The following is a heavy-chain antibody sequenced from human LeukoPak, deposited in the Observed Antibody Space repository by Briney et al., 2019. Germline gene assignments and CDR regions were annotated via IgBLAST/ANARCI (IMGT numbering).Heavy chain of an antibody. CDR1: GFTFNSYW. D-gene: IGHD5-18*01. CDR2: VKQDGNEK. CDR3: AREMGTYGYAPFDY. Sequence: PGGSLRLSCTVSGFTFNSYWMTWVRQVPGKGLEWVANVKQDGNEKNYVDSVKGRFTISRDSAKNSLYLQMNSLRVEDTAVYYCAREMGTYGYAPFDYWGQGTLVTVSS. V-gene: IGHV3-7*01. J-gene: IGHJ4*02.